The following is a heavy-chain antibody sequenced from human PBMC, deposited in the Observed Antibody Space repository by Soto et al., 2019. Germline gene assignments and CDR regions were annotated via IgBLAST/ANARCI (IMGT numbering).Heavy chain of an antibody. V-gene: IGHV3-23*01. Sequence: EVQLLESGGGLVQPGGSLRLSCAASGFTFSSYAMSWVRQAPGKGLEWVSAFSGSGGSTYYADSVKGRFTISRDNSKNTLYLQMNSLRAEDTAVYYCAKDSLEYYYDSSGYWGTFDYWGQGTLVTVSS. D-gene: IGHD3-22*01. CDR2: FSGSGGST. CDR3: AKDSLEYYYDSSGYWGTFDY. CDR1: GFTFSSYA. J-gene: IGHJ4*02.